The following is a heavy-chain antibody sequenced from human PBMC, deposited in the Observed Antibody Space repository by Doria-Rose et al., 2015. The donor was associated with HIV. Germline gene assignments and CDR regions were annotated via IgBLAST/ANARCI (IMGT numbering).Heavy chain of an antibody. D-gene: IGHD1-26*01. CDR3: ARVLSGTYDY. CDR1: GGSISHYY. CDR2: IFYTGST. V-gene: IGHV4-59*01. Sequence: QVQLQESGPGLVKPSETLSLTCSVSGGSISHYYWSWIRQPPGTGLEYIGDIFYTGSTNYSPSLKSRVSISIDTSKNKFSLRLSSVTAADTAVYYCARVLSGTYDYWGQGTLVTVSS. J-gene: IGHJ4*02.